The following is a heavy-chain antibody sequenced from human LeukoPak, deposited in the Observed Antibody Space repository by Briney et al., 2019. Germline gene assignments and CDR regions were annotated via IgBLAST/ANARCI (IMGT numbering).Heavy chain of an antibody. CDR1: GGSISSYY. D-gene: IGHD3-10*01. CDR2: INHSGST. J-gene: IGHJ4*02. CDR3: ARDITMVRRSFDY. Sequence: SETLSLTCTVSGGSISSYYWSWIRQPPGKGLEWIGEINHSGSTNYNPSLKSRVTISVDTSKNQFSLKLSSVTAADTAVYYCARDITMVRRSFDYWGQGTLVTVSS. V-gene: IGHV4-34*01.